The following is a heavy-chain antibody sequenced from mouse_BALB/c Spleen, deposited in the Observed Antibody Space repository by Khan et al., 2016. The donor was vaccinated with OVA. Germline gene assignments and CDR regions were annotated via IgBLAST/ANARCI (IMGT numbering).Heavy chain of an antibody. CDR1: GFSLTNYG. CDR3: ASQPYYHYNIMDY. CDR2: IWSDGST. V-gene: IGHV2-6-1*01. Sequence: QVQLKESGPGLVAPSQSLSITCTISGFSLTNYGVHWVRQPPGKGLEWLVVIWSDGSTTYNSALKSRLSISKDNSKSQVFLKINSLQTDDTAMYFCASQPYYHYNIMDYWGQGTSVTVSS. J-gene: IGHJ4*01. D-gene: IGHD2-10*01.